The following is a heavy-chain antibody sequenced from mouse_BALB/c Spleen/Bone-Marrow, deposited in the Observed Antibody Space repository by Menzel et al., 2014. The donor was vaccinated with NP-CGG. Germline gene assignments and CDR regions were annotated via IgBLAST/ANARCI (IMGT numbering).Heavy chain of an antibody. V-gene: IGHV4-1*02. J-gene: IGHJ4*01. CDR2: INPDSSTI. Sequence: EVKLVESGGGLVQPGGSLKLSCAASGFDFSRYWMSWVRQAPGKGLEWIGEINPDSSTINYKPSLKDKVIISRDNAKNTLYLQMSKVRSEDTALYYCARPSRAMDYWGQGTSVTVSS. CDR1: GFDFSRYW. CDR3: ARPSRAMDY.